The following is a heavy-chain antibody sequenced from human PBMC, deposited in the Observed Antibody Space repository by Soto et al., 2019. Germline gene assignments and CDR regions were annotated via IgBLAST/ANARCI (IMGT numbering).Heavy chain of an antibody. CDR2: IYYSGST. J-gene: IGHJ5*02. CDR1: GGSISSGGYY. V-gene: IGHV4-31*03. D-gene: IGHD6-13*01. Sequence: QVQLQESGPGLVKPSQTLSLTCTVSGGSISSGGYYWSWIRQHPGKGLEWIGYIYYSGSTYYNPSLNSRVTISVDTSKNQFSLKLSSVTAADTAVYYCARLPVPIAAADPINWFDPWGQGTLVTVSS. CDR3: ARLPVPIAAADPINWFDP.